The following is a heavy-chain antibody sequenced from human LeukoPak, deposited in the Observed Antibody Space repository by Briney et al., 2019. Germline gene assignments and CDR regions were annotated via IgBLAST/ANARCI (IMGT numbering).Heavy chain of an antibody. V-gene: IGHV4-59*01. Sequence: SETLSLTCTVSGGSISGYYWSWIRQPPGKGLKWIGYIYYSGSTNYNPSLKSRVTISVDTSKNQFSLKLSSVTAADTAVYYCARNDVWSGYYNYWGQGTVVTVSS. J-gene: IGHJ4*02. D-gene: IGHD3-3*01. CDR2: IYYSGST. CDR1: GGSISGYY. CDR3: ARNDVWSGYYNY.